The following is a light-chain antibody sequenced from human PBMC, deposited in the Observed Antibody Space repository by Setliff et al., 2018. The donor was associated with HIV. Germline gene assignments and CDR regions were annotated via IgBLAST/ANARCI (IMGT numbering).Light chain of an antibody. CDR1: SSDVGAYNY. Sequence: QSALAQPRSVSGSPGQSVTISCTGTSSDVGAYNYVSWYQQHPGKAPKLMIYDVSKRPSGVPDRFSGSKSGNTASLTISGLQAEDEADYYCCSYAGSYTFGVFGGGTQLTVL. CDR2: DVS. CDR3: CSYAGSYTFGV. V-gene: IGLV2-11*01. J-gene: IGLJ3*02.